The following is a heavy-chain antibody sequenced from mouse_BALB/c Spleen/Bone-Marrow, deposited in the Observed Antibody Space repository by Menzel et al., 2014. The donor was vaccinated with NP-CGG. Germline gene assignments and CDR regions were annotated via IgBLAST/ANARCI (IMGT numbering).Heavy chain of an antibody. Sequence: VHLVESGPGLVAPSQSLSITCTVSGFSLTSYGVHWVRQPPGKGLGWLGVIWAGGSTNYNSALMSRLSISKDSSKSQVFLKMNSLQTDDTAMYYCARDRGLGRFAYWGQGTLVTVSA. CDR3: ARDRGLGRFAY. V-gene: IGHV2-9*02. D-gene: IGHD4-1*01. CDR2: IWAGGST. J-gene: IGHJ3*01. CDR1: GFSLTSYG.